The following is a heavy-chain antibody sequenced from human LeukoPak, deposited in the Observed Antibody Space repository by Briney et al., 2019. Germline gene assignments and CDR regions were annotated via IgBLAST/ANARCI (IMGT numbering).Heavy chain of an antibody. J-gene: IGHJ4*02. D-gene: IGHD1-26*01. CDR3: ARDQLSVGATSCFDY. CDR1: GYTFTNFG. V-gene: IGHV1-18*01. Sequence: ASVKVSCKPYGYTFTNFGISWVRQAPEQGLEWMGWINPYNGHTNYAQKLQGRVTMTTDTSTSTAYMELRSLRSDDTAVYYCARDQLSVGATSCFDYWGQGTLDTDSS. CDR2: INPYNGHT.